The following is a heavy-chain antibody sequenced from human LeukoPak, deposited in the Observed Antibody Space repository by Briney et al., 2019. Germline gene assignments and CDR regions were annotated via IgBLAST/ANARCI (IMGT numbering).Heavy chain of an antibody. Sequence: PGGSLRLSCAASGFTVSSNYMSWVRQAPGKGLEWVSVIYSGGSTYYADSVKGRFTISRDNSKNTLYLQMNSLRAEDTAVYYCARDSPDTAMDGWYYYGMDVWGQGTTVSVS. CDR2: IYSGGST. CDR1: GFTVSSNY. V-gene: IGHV3-66*02. J-gene: IGHJ6*02. D-gene: IGHD5-18*01. CDR3: ARDSPDTAMDGWYYYGMDV.